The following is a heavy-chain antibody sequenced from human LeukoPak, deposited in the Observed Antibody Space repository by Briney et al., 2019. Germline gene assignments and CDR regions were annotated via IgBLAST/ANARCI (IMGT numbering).Heavy chain of an antibody. CDR1: GGTFSSYA. CDR2: IIPIFGTA. D-gene: IGHD5-24*01. Sequence: GASVKVSCKASGGTFSSYAISWVRQAPGQGLEWMGGIIPIFGTANYAQKFQGRVTITADKSTSTAYMELSSLRSEDTAVYYCARGPRWLQSEGNYYYYYMDVWGKGTTVTVSS. V-gene: IGHV1-69*06. CDR3: ARGPRWLQSEGNYYYYYMDV. J-gene: IGHJ6*03.